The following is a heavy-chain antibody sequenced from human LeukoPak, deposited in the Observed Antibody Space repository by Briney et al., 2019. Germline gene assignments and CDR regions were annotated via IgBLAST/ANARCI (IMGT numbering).Heavy chain of an antibody. D-gene: IGHD6-13*01. J-gene: IGHJ4*02. CDR2: IYHSGST. Sequence: SGTLSLTCAVSGGSISSSNWWSWVRPPPGKGLEWIGEIYHSGSTNYNPSLKSRVTISVDKSKNQFSLKLSSVTAADTAVYYCARIGAAGTEDFDYWGQGTLVTVSS. CDR3: ARIGAAGTEDFDY. V-gene: IGHV4-4*02. CDR1: GGSISSSNW.